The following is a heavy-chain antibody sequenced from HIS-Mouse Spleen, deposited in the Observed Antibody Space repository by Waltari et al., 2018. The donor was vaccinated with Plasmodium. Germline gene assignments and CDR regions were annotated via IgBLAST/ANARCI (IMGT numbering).Heavy chain of an antibody. J-gene: IGHJ2*01. Sequence: EVQLVESGGGLVQPGGSLRLSCAASGFTFSRYWMSWVRQAPGKGLGVVANIKQDGSEKYYVDSVKGRFTISRDNAKNSLYLQMNSLRAEDTAVYYCASSWYWYFDLWGRGTLVTVSS. D-gene: IGHD6-13*01. CDR3: ASSWYWYFDL. CDR2: IKQDGSEK. V-gene: IGHV3-7*01. CDR1: GFTFSRYW.